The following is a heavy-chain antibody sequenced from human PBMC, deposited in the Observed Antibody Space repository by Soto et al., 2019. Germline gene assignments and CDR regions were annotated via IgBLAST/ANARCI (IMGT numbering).Heavy chain of an antibody. Sequence: GGSLRLSCAASGFTFSSYAMSWVRQAPGKGLEWVSAISGSGGSTYYADSVKGRFTISRDNSKNTLYLQMNSLRAEDTAVYYCAKFKGGSKSGYVDLPNKQTIDYWGQETLVTVSS. V-gene: IGHV3-23*01. CDR2: ISGSGGST. J-gene: IGHJ4*02. D-gene: IGHD5-12*01. CDR3: AKFKGGSKSGYVDLPNKQTIDY. CDR1: GFTFSSYA.